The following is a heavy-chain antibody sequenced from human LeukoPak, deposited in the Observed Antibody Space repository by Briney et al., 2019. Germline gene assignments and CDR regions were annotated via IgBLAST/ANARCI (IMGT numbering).Heavy chain of an antibody. CDR1: GGSISSSSYY. Sequence: SETLSLTCTVSGGSISSSSYYWGWILQPPGKGLEWIGSIYYSGSTYYNPSLKSRVTISVDTSKNQFSLKLSSVTAADTAVYYCARLPKIYDYVWGSYRYPYYFDYWGQGTLVTVSS. CDR3: ARLPKIYDYVWGSYRYPYYFDY. V-gene: IGHV4-39*01. D-gene: IGHD3-16*02. CDR2: IYYSGST. J-gene: IGHJ4*02.